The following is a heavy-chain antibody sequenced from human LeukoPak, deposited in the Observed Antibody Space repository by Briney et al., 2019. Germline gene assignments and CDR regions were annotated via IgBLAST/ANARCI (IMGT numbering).Heavy chain of an antibody. Sequence: GGSLRLSCAASGFTFSSYSMNWVRQAPGKGLEWVSSISGSSSYIYYADSVKGRFTISRDNAKNSLYLQMNSLRAEDTAVYYCARDLSDYGSGTYYFDYWGQGTLVTVSS. CDR2: ISGSSSYI. V-gene: IGHV3-21*01. CDR3: ARDLSDYGSGTYYFDY. CDR1: GFTFSSYS. J-gene: IGHJ4*02. D-gene: IGHD3-10*01.